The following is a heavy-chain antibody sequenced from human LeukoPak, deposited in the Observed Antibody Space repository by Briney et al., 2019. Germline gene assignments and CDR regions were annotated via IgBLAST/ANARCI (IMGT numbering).Heavy chain of an antibody. CDR1: GASMNAYY. CDR2: IHTSGST. CDR3: ARTRGNWFDP. V-gene: IGHV4-4*07. J-gene: IGHJ5*02. Sequence: PSETLSLTCIVSGASMNAYYWSWMRQPAGKGLEWIGHIHTSGSTNYNPSLKSRVTMSVDMSKSQFSLKLSSVTAADTAVYYCARTRGNWFDPWGQGTPVIVSS. D-gene: IGHD3-10*01.